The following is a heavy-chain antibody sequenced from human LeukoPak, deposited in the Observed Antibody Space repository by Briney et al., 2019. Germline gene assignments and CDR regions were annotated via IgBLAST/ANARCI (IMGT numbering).Heavy chain of an antibody. Sequence: GGSLRLSCAASGFTFSSYVMSWVRQAPGKGLEWVSTISDDPGSTFYADSVKGRFTIPRDNSKNTLYLQMNSLRAEDTAVYYCAPQGYCTSTSCVMAYWGQGTLVTVSS. CDR3: APQGYCTSTSCVMAY. CDR2: ISDDPGST. J-gene: IGHJ4*02. D-gene: IGHD2-2*01. CDR1: GFTFSSYV. V-gene: IGHV3-23*01.